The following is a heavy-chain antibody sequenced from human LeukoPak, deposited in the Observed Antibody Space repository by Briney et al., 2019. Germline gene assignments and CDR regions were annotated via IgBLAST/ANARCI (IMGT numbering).Heavy chain of an antibody. Sequence: PGGSLRLSCAASGFTFSYYSMNWVRQAPGKGLEWVSYISSTSSTIYYTDSVKGRFTISRDNAKNSLFLQMNSLRDEDTAMYCCARGRADFDYWGQGTLVTVSS. V-gene: IGHV3-48*02. J-gene: IGHJ4*02. CDR1: GFTFSYYS. CDR2: ISSTSSTI. CDR3: ARGRADFDY.